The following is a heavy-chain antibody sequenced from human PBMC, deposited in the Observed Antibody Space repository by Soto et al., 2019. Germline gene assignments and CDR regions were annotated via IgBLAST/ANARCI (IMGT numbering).Heavy chain of an antibody. J-gene: IGHJ4*02. D-gene: IGHD7-27*01. CDR2: IIPIFSKT. CDR1: GGTFTTSS. V-gene: IGHV1-69*01. Sequence: QVQLVQSGAEVQELGSSVKVSCKTSGGTFTTSSFVWVRQGPGQGLEWMGGIIPIFSKTNFAPKFQGRVTFTADESTRTVYMDLSSLRSEDTAIYYCATDVVRSTGGDSWGQGTLVTVSS. CDR3: ATDVVRSTGGDS.